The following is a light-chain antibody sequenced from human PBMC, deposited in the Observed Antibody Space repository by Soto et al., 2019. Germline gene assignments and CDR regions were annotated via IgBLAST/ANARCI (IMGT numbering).Light chain of an antibody. V-gene: IGLV1-47*01. J-gene: IGLJ2*01. CDR1: DSNIGSNS. Sequence: QSVLTQPPSASGTPGQRVSITCSGSDSNIGSNSVHWYQQVPGMAPKLLVYKSDQRPSGVPDRFSGSKSVTSASLAISGLRADDEAEYYCATWDDGLSGVLFGGGTKLTVL. CDR3: ATWDDGLSGVL. CDR2: KSD.